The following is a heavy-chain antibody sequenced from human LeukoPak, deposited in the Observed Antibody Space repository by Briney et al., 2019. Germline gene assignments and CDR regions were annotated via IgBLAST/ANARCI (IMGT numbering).Heavy chain of an antibody. V-gene: IGHV3-23*01. CDR1: GFTFINHA. J-gene: IGHJ4*02. D-gene: IGHD6-19*01. Sequence: GGSLRLYCAASGFTFINHAMSWVRQAPGLGLEWVSAIDGSGVNTYYAGSVKGRFTISRDNSKNTLYLQMNRLRAEDTALYYCAKDRAVAGMWYFDYWGQGTLVTVSS. CDR2: IDGSGVNT. CDR3: AKDRAVAGMWYFDY.